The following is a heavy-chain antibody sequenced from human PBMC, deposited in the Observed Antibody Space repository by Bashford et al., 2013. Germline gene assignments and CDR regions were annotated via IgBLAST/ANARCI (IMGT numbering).Heavy chain of an antibody. CDR3: GRGLNVFDKTSASYKDFCGLDV. J-gene: IGHJ6*02. CDR1: GYTFTGYL. Sequence: ASVKVSCKASGYTFTGYLMHWVRQAPGQGLEWMGWINSNSGGTNTAQKFQGRVTMTRDSSIGTAYLELRSLGSDDTAIYYCGRGLNVFDKTSASYKDFCGLDVWGPGTAVTVSS. CDR2: INSNSGGT. V-gene: IGHV1-2*02. D-gene: IGHD1-1*01.